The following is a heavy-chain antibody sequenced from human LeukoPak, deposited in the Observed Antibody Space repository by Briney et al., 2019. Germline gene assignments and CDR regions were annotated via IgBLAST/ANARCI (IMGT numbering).Heavy chain of an antibody. D-gene: IGHD4-11*01. J-gene: IGHJ4*02. CDR2: ISSSGSTI. CDR1: GFTFSDYY. CDR3: ARSPLRLQPTGESDY. Sequence: GGSLRLSCAAPGFTFSDYYMSWIRQAPGKGLEGVSYISSSGSTIYYADSVKGRFTISRDNAKNSLYLQMNSLRAEDTAVYYCARSPLRLQPTGESDYWGQGTLVTVSS. V-gene: IGHV3-11*04.